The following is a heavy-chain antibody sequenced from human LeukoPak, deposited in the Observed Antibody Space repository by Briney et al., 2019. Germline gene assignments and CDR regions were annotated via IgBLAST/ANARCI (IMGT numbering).Heavy chain of an antibody. CDR2: ISYDGTNE. V-gene: IGHV3-30*04. CDR3: ASGAGGWELLTKSTFDY. D-gene: IGHD1-26*01. CDR1: EFIFSNYA. J-gene: IGHJ4*02. Sequence: GGSLRLSCAASEFIFSNYAMNWVRQAPGRGLEWVAVISYDGTNEYYADSVKGRFTISRDNSKNTLYLQMNSLRAEDTAVYYCASGAGGWELLTKSTFDYWGQGTLVTVSS.